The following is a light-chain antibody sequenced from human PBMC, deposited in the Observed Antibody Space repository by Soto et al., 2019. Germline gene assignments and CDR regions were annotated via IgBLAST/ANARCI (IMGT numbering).Light chain of an antibody. CDR3: AACDDSLNGSV. CDR1: NSNIGTNT. CDR2: SNN. J-gene: IGLJ7*01. Sequence: QSVLTQPPSASGTPGQRVTISCSGSNSNIGTNTVNWYQQLPGTAPKLLIYSNNQRPSGVPDRFSGSKSGTSASLAISGRQSEDEVDYYCAACDDSLNGSVFGGGTQRTVL. V-gene: IGLV1-44*01.